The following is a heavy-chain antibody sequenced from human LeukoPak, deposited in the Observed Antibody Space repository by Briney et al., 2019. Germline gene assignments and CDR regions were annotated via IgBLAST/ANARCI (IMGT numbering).Heavy chain of an antibody. J-gene: IGHJ4*02. V-gene: IGHV3-7*01. D-gene: IGHD5-12*01. Sequence: TGGSLRLSCADSGFTFSSYWMNWVRQAPGEGREWVATIKHDGTEKYYADFVKGRFTISRDNAKNSLFLQMDSLRAEDTAVYYCARDAGHSGYDLLDYWGQGTLVTVSS. CDR3: ARDAGHSGYDLLDY. CDR1: GFTFSSYW. CDR2: IKHDGTEK.